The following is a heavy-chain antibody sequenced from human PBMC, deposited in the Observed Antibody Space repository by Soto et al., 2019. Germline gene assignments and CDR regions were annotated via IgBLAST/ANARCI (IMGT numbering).Heavy chain of an antibody. CDR1: GGSFSGYY. Sequence: SETLSLTCAVYGGSFSGYYLSWSRQPPGKGLEWIVEINHSGITNDNTSLKSRVTISVDTSKNQFSLKLSSVTAADTAVYHCAQRGSSAPFDYWGQGTLVTVSS. J-gene: IGHJ4*02. CDR2: INHSGIT. V-gene: IGHV4-34*01. D-gene: IGHD6-6*01. CDR3: AQRGSSAPFDY.